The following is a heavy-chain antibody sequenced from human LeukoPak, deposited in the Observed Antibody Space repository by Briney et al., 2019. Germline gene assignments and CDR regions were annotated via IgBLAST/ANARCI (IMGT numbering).Heavy chain of an antibody. CDR3: AKDPAVVVAARFDY. J-gene: IGHJ4*02. Sequence: GRSLRLSCAASGFTFSSYAMSWVRQAPGKGLEWVSAISGSGGSTYYADSVKGRFTISRDNSKNTLYLQMNSLRAEDTAVYYCAKDPAVVVAARFDYWGQGTLVTVSS. CDR1: GFTFSSYA. CDR2: ISGSGGST. V-gene: IGHV3-23*01. D-gene: IGHD2-15*01.